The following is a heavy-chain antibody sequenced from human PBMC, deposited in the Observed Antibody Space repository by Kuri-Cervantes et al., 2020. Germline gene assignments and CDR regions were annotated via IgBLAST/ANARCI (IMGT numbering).Heavy chain of an antibody. D-gene: IGHD2-8*01. CDR3: ASGVWTGDAFDI. CDR2: ISSRGTYK. Sequence: GESLKISCAASGFIFSSYSMNWVRQAPGKGLEWVSSISSRGTYKYYADSVKGRFTISRDDAKNSLYLQMNSLRAEDTAVYYCASGVWTGDAFDIWGQGTMVTVSS. J-gene: IGHJ3*02. V-gene: IGHV3-21*01. CDR1: GFIFSSYS.